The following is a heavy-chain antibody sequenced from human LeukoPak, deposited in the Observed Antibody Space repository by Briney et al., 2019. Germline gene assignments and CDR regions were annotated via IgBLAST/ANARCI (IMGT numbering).Heavy chain of an antibody. CDR2: INWNSGST. Sequence: GGSLRLSCAASGFTFDDYGMSWVRQAPGKGLEWVSGINWNSGSTGYADSVKGRFTISRDNAKNSLYLQMNSLRAEDTALYYCARDMVRGVIHDAFDIWGQGTMVTVSS. CDR1: GFTFDDYG. D-gene: IGHD3-10*01. V-gene: IGHV3-20*04. J-gene: IGHJ3*02. CDR3: ARDMVRGVIHDAFDI.